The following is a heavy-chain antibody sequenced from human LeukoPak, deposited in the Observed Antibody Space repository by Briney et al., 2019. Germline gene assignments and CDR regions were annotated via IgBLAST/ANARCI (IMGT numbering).Heavy chain of an antibody. CDR1: DYSISSGYY. CDR3: ARDHDSSGFYFNT. CDR2: IYHTGST. J-gene: IGHJ4*02. D-gene: IGHD3-22*01. Sequence: SETLSLTCTVSDYSISSGYYWGWIRQPPGKGLEWIGSIYHTGSTYYNPSFKSRVTVSVDTSKNQFSLKLSSVTAADTAVYYCARDHDSSGFYFNTWGQGTLVTVSS. V-gene: IGHV4-38-2*02.